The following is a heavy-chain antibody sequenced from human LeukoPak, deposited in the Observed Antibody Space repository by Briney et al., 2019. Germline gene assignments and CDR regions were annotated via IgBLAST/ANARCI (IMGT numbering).Heavy chain of an antibody. Sequence: GASVKVSCKASGYTFTSYYMHWVRQAPGQGIEWMGIINPSGGSTSYAQKFQGRVTMTRDTSTSTVYMELSSLRSEDTAVYYCARDKEADIFGVVISADYWGQGTLVTVSS. J-gene: IGHJ4*02. CDR3: ARDKEADIFGVVISADY. CDR1: GYTFTSYY. CDR2: INPSGGST. V-gene: IGHV1-46*01. D-gene: IGHD3-3*01.